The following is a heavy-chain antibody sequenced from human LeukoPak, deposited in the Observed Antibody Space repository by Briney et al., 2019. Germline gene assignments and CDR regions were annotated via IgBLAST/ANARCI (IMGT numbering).Heavy chain of an antibody. J-gene: IGHJ3*02. D-gene: IGHD7-27*01. CDR1: GGTFSSYA. V-gene: IGHV1-69*13. Sequence: SVKLSCKASGGTFSSYAISWVRQAPGQGLEWMGGIIPIVGTANYAQKLQGRVTITADESTNTAYMELSSLRSEDTAVYYCARGGLTGLADAFDIWGQGTMVTVSS. CDR3: ARGGLTGLADAFDI. CDR2: IIPIVGTA.